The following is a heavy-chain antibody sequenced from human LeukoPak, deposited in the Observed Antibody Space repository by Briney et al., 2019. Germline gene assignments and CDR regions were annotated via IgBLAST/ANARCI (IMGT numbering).Heavy chain of an antibody. Sequence: GGSLRLSCAASGFTFSDYYMSWIRQAPGKGLEWVSSISSSSSYIYYADSVKGRFTISRDNAKNSLYLQMNSLRAEDTAVYYCARGHSSGWYYFDYWGQGTLVTVSS. CDR1: GFTFSDYY. J-gene: IGHJ4*02. D-gene: IGHD6-19*01. CDR2: ISSSSSYI. CDR3: ARGHSSGWYYFDY. V-gene: IGHV3-11*06.